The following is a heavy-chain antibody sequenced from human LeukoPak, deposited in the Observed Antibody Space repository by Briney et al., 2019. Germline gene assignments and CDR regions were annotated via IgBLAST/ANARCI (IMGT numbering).Heavy chain of an antibody. Sequence: PGGSLRLSCAASGFRSSNYWMSWVRQAPGTGLEWVANIKQDGSEKYYVDSVKGRFTISRDNAENSLYLQMNSLRAEDTAVYYCATTRGFDYWGQGTLVTVSS. D-gene: IGHD1-1*01. J-gene: IGHJ4*02. CDR2: IKQDGSEK. CDR3: ATTRGFDY. CDR1: GFRSSNYW. V-gene: IGHV3-7*03.